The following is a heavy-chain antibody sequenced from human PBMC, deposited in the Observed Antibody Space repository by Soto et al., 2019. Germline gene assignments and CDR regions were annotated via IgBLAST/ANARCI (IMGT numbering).Heavy chain of an antibody. V-gene: IGHV3-7*01. J-gene: IGHJ5*02. CDR3: ARRIAARLNRFDP. CDR1: GFTFSNYW. D-gene: IGHD6-6*01. CDR2: IKQDGSEK. Sequence: EVQLVESGGGLVQPGGSLRLSCAASGFTFSNYWMSWVRQAPGKGLEWVANIKQDGSEKYYVDSVKGRITISRDTAKNSLYLQMNSLRAQDTAAYYGARRIAARLNRFDPLGQGTLVTVAS.